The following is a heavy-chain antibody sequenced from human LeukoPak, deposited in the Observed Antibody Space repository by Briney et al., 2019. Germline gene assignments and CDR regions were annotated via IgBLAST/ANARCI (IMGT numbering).Heavy chain of an antibody. D-gene: IGHD3-22*01. V-gene: IGHV1-18*01. CDR1: DYTFTSYG. J-gene: IGHJ4*02. Sequence: ASVKVSCKTSDYTFTSYGITWVRQAPEQGLEWMGWISGYNANTSYAQKLQDRVTMTTDTSTNTAYMELRSLRSDDTAVYYCARGYFADSSGFSDYWGQGTLVTVSS. CDR3: ARGYFADSSGFSDY. CDR2: ISGYNANT.